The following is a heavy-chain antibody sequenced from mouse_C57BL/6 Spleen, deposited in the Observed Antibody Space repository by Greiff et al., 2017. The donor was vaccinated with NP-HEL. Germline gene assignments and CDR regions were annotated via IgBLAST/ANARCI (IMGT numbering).Heavy chain of an antibody. CDR3: ARHDSYYGSSYYFDY. V-gene: IGHV5-6*02. CDR2: ISSGGSYT. CDR1: GFTFSSYG. J-gene: IGHJ2*01. D-gene: IGHD1-1*01. Sequence: DVMLVESGGDLVKPGGSLKLSCAASGFTFSSYGMSWVRQTPDKRLEWVATISSGGSYTYYPDSVKGRFTISRDNAKNTLYLQMSSLKSEDTAMYYCARHDSYYGSSYYFDYWGQGTTLTVSS.